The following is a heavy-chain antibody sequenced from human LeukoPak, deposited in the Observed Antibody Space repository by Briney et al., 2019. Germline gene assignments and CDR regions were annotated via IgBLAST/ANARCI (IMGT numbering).Heavy chain of an antibody. Sequence: ASVTVSCKVSGYIFTELPMYWVRQAPGKGLEWMGSFDPEDNETVYAQRFQGRISMSEDTSTNTAFMELTTLRSEDTAVYYCATERYDDGSGYTDYCGQGTLVTVSS. CDR2: FDPEDNET. CDR1: GYIFTELP. J-gene: IGHJ4*02. V-gene: IGHV1-24*01. D-gene: IGHD3-22*01. CDR3: ATERYDDGSGYTDY.